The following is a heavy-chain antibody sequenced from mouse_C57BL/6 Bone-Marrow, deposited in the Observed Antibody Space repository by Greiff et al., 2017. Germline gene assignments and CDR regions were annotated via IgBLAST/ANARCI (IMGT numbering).Heavy chain of an antibody. Sequence: VQLQQPGAELVMPGASVKLSCKASGYTFTSYWMHWVKQRPGQGLEWIGEIDPSDSYTNYNQKFKGKSTLTVDKSSSTAYMQLSSLTSEDSAVYDCARSGTGFDYWGQGTTLTVSS. V-gene: IGHV1-69*01. CDR1: GYTFTSYW. CDR2: IDPSDSYT. CDR3: ARSGTGFDY. D-gene: IGHD4-1*01. J-gene: IGHJ2*01.